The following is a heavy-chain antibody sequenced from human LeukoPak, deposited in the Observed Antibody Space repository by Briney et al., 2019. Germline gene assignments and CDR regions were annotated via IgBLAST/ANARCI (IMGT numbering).Heavy chain of an antibody. CDR3: VTSGYNSGDY. Sequence: ASVKVSCKASGYTFTSYGISWVRQAPGQGLEWMGWMNPDIGNTGYAQKFQGRVIMTRNISISTAYMELSSLRSEDTAVYYCVTSGYNSGDYWGQGTLVTVSS. CDR2: MNPDIGNT. CDR1: GYTFTSYG. J-gene: IGHJ4*02. D-gene: IGHD3-22*01. V-gene: IGHV1-8*02.